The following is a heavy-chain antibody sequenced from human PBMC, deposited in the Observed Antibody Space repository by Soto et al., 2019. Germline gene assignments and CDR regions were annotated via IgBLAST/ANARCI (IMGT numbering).Heavy chain of an antibody. CDR3: ARDIPRVYEQWLRKTPGY. CDR1: GFIFSSHR. Sequence: GGSLRLSCAASGFIFSSHRMSWVRQAPGKGLEWVANIKQDGSEKYYVDSVKGRFTISRDNAKNSLYLQMNSLRAEDTAVYYCARDIPRVYEQWLRKTPGYWGQGTLVTVSS. CDR2: IKQDGSEK. J-gene: IGHJ4*02. V-gene: IGHV3-7*01. D-gene: IGHD6-19*01.